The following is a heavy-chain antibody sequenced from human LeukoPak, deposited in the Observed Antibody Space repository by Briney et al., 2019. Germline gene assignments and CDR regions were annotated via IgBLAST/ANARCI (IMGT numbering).Heavy chain of an antibody. J-gene: IGHJ4*02. V-gene: IGHV4-61*02. CDR3: ARKGRSSSSVGFDY. CDR1: GGSISSGSYY. D-gene: IGHD6-6*01. Sequence: PSETLSLTCTVSGGSISSGSYYWSWIRQPAGKGPEWIGRIYTSGSTNYNPSLKSRVTISVDTSKNQFSLKLSSVTAADTAVYYCARKGRSSSSVGFDYWGQGTLVTVSS. CDR2: IYTSGST.